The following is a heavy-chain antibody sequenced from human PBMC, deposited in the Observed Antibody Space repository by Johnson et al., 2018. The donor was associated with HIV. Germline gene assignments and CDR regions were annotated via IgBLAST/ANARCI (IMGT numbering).Heavy chain of an antibody. V-gene: IGHV3-30*18. CDR2: ISYDGSNK. D-gene: IGHD6-19*01. CDR1: GFTFSSYA. Sequence: QEQLVESVGGVVQPGRSLRLSCAASGFTFSSYAMHWVRQTPGKGLEWVAIISYDGSNKYYADSVKGRFTISRDNSKNTLYLQMNSLRAEDTAVYYCAKGLLGQWLVQDAFDIWGQGTMVTVSS. J-gene: IGHJ3*02. CDR3: AKGLLGQWLVQDAFDI.